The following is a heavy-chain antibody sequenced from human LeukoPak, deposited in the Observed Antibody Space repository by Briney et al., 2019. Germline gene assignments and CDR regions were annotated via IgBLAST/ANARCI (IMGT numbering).Heavy chain of an antibody. J-gene: IGHJ3*02. Sequence: GGSLRLSCAASGFTFSRYEMNWVRQAPGKGLEWVSYISSSGSTIYYADSVKGRFTISRDNAKNSLYLQMNSLRAEDTAVYYCARAPPEYSYDSSGQQVAFDIWGQGTMVTVSS. V-gene: IGHV3-48*03. CDR2: ISSSGSTI. CDR1: GFTFSRYE. CDR3: ARAPPEYSYDSSGQQVAFDI. D-gene: IGHD3-22*01.